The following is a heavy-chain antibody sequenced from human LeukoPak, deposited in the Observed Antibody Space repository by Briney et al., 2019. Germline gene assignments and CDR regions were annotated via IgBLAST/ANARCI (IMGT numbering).Heavy chain of an antibody. Sequence: PGGSLRLSRAASGFTVSSNYMSWVRQAPGKGLEWVSVIYSGGSTYYADSVKGRFTISRDNSKNTLYLQMNSLRAEDTAVYYCARAPQAARYYGSGSYLDYWGQGTLVTVSS. CDR3: ARAPQAARYYGSGSYLDY. D-gene: IGHD3-10*01. CDR1: GFTVSSNY. V-gene: IGHV3-53*01. CDR2: IYSGGST. J-gene: IGHJ4*02.